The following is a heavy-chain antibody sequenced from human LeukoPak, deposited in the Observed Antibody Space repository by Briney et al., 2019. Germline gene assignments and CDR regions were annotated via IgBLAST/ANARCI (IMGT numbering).Heavy chain of an antibody. CDR1: GYTFTVYS. V-gene: IGHV7-4-1*02. Sequence: GASVKVTCKASGYTFTVYSINGLRQAPGQGLGWMGWITTSTGKPTYAQGFTGRFVFSLDTSVSTTYLHINSLKAEDTAVYYCARDASMINFDYSGQGSLVTVSS. CDR3: ARDASMINFDY. CDR2: ITTSTGKP. D-gene: IGHD3-16*01. J-gene: IGHJ4*02.